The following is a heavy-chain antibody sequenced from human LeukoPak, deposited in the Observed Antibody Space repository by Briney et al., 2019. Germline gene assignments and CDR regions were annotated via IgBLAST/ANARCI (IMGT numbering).Heavy chain of an antibody. D-gene: IGHD3-3*01. CDR1: GFTFSSYG. J-gene: IGHJ4*02. CDR3: ANNYDYFDY. CDR2: IYSGGST. V-gene: IGHV3-NL1*01. Sequence: GGSLRLSCAASGFTFSSYGMHWVRQAPGKGLEWVSVIYSGGSTYYADSVKGRFTISRDNSKNTLYLQMNSLRAEDTAVYYCANNYDYFDYWGQGTLVTVSS.